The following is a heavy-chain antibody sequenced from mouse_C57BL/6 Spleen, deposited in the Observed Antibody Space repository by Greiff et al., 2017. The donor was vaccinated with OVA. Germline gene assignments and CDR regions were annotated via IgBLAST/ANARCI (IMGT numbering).Heavy chain of an antibody. J-gene: IGHJ3*01. CDR3: ARPSYDGYYAAY. Sequence: QVQLQQPGAELVKPGASVKLSCKASGYTFTSYWMQWVKQRPGQGLEWIGEIDPSDSYTNYNQKFKGKATLTVDTSSSTAYMQLSSLTSEDSAVYDCARPSYDGYYAAYWGQGTLVTVSA. CDR2: IDPSDSYT. CDR1: GYTFTSYW. V-gene: IGHV1-50*01. D-gene: IGHD2-3*01.